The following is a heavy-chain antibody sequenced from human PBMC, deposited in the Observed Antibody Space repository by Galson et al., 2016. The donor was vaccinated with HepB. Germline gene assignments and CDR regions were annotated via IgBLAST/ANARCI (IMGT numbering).Heavy chain of an antibody. CDR3: ARGSSAVDATEVGLDY. CDR1: GFTFNTYA. CDR2: ISNGGTT. V-gene: IGHV3-64*02. J-gene: IGHJ4*02. Sequence: SLRLSCAASGFTFNTYAMHWVRQPPAPGKGLEYVSAISNGGTTYYAESVKGRFTISRDNSKNMLYLQMSSLRRDDTAVYYCARGSSAVDATEVGLDYWGQGTLVIVSS. D-gene: IGHD6-19*01.